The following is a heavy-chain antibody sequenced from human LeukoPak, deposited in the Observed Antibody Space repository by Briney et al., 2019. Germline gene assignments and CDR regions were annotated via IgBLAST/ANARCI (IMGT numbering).Heavy chain of an antibody. CDR1: GFTFTDHY. D-gene: IGHD6-6*01. V-gene: IGHV3-15*01. CDR3: TTDHSSSSDY. Sequence: GGSLRLSCAASGFTFTDHYMSWVRQAPGKGLEWVGRIKSKTDGGTTDYAAPVKGRFTISRDDSKNTLYLQMNSLKTEDTAVYYCTTDHSSSSDYWGQGTLVTVSS. J-gene: IGHJ4*02. CDR2: IKSKTDGGTT.